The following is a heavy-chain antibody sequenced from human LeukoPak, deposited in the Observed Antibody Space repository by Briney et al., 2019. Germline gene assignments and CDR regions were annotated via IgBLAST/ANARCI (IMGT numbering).Heavy chain of an antibody. CDR1: GGSLAGYN. CDR2: VNHGGST. V-gene: IGHV4-34*01. CDR3: ARGRVRVVPGTGYFDS. D-gene: IGHD2-2*01. Sequence: PSETLSLTCAVHGGSLAGYNWNWIRQPPGKELEWIGDVNHGGSTNYNPSLESRVTVSIDTWNSQFSLELNSVTAADAAVYYCARGRVRVVPGTGYFDSWSQGSLVIVSS. J-gene: IGHJ4*02.